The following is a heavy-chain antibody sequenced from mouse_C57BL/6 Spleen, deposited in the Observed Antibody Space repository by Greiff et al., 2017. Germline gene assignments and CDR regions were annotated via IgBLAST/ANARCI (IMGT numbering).Heavy chain of an antibody. D-gene: IGHD4-1*01. V-gene: IGHV1-78*01. J-gene: IGHJ1*03. CDR3: AREDAGTLWYFDV. CDR1: GYTFTDHT. Sequence: VQLQQSDAELVKPGASVKISCKVSGYTFTDHTIHWMKQRPEQGLEWIGYIYPRDGSTKYNEKFKGKTTLTADKSSSTAYMQLNSLTSEDSAVYFCAREDAGTLWYFDVWGTGTTVTVSS. CDR2: IYPRDGST.